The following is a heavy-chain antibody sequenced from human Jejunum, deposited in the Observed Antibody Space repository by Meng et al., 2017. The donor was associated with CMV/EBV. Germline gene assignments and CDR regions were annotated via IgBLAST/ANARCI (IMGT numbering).Heavy chain of an antibody. Sequence: GFSFSNLWMSWVRQAPGKGLEWVANIRQDGSEKYYVDSVKGRFTISRDNAKNSLYLQMSSLRAEDTAVYYCASDFWTGWYYYGMDVWGQGTTVTVSS. CDR3: ASDFWTGWYYYGMDV. V-gene: IGHV3-7*01. D-gene: IGHD3/OR15-3a*01. CDR2: IRQDGSEK. CDR1: GFSFSNLW. J-gene: IGHJ6*02.